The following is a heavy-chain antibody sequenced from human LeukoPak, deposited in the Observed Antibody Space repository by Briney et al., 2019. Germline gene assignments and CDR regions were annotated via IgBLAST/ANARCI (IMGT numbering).Heavy chain of an antibody. Sequence: GGSLRLSCAASGFTFSSYGMHWVRQAPGKGLEWVAVIWYDGTNKYYADSVEGRFTISRDNSKNTLYLQMNSLRAEDTAVYYCARTRYNSGGGDYWGQGTPVTVSP. D-gene: IGHD6-25*01. J-gene: IGHJ4*02. V-gene: IGHV3-33*08. CDR1: GFTFSSYG. CDR3: ARTRYNSGGGDY. CDR2: IWYDGTNK.